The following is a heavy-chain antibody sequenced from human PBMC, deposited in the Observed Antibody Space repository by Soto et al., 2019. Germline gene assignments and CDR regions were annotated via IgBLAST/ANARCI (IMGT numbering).Heavy chain of an antibody. D-gene: IGHD2-15*01. J-gene: IGHJ4*02. CDR1: GFTFSSYG. CDR3: ARYGYCSGGSCYSVPVFDY. V-gene: IGHV3-33*01. CDR2: IWYDGSNK. Sequence: QVQLVESGGGVVQPGRSLRLSCAASGFTFSSYGMHWVRQAPGKGLEWVAVIWYDGSNKYYADSVKGRFTISRDNSKNTPYLQMNSLRAEDTAVYYCARYGYCSGGSCYSVPVFDYWGQGTLVTVSS.